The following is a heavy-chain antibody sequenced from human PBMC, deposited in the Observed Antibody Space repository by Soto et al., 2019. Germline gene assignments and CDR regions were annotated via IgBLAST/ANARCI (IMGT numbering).Heavy chain of an antibody. D-gene: IGHD1-1*01. V-gene: IGHV5-51*01. CDR1: GYSFTSYW. J-gene: IGHJ4*02. CDR3: ARLSPSDSYNCKDERHYFVY. Sequence: PVESLKISCKGSGYSFTSYWIGWVRQMPGKGLEWMGIIYPGDSDTRYSPSFQGQVTISADKSISTSYLQWSSLKASDTAMYYSARLSPSDSYNCKDERHYFVYRGQGTLVTVSS. CDR2: IYPGDSDT.